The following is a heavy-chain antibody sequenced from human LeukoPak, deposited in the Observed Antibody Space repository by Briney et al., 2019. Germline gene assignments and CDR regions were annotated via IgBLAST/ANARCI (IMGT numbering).Heavy chain of an antibody. CDR1: GFTLSSNW. V-gene: IGHV3-7*01. D-gene: IGHD1-26*01. CDR2: IKQDGSEK. J-gene: IGHJ6*03. Sequence: PGGSLRLSCAASGFTLSSNWMTWVRQAPGKGLEWVANIKQDGSEKHYVDSVKGRFTISRDNVQNSLFLQMDSLKGEDTAVYYCARGGSISYYYYMDVWGKGTTVTISS. CDR3: ARGGSISYYYYMDV.